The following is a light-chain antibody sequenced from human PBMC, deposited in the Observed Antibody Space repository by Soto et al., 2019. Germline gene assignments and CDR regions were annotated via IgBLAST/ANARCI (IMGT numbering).Light chain of an antibody. CDR1: QSISNY. V-gene: IGKV1-39*01. Sequence: DMEMTQSPSSLSASVGDRVTITCRASQSISNYLNWYQHKPGKVPKLLIYAASSLQSGVPTRFSGSGSGTDFTLTINSLQPEDFATYYWQQSYGTPLTFGGGTKIDIK. J-gene: IGKJ4*01. CDR3: QQSYGTPLT. CDR2: AAS.